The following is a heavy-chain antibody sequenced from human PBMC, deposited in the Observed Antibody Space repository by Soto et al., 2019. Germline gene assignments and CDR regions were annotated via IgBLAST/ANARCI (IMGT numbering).Heavy chain of an antibody. Sequence: GGSLRLSCAASGFTFSDYYMSWIRQAPGKGLGWVSYISSSGSTIYYADSVKGRFTISRDNAKNSLYLQMNSLRAEDTAVYYCARGTDYGDYRFDYWGQGTLVTVSS. CDR2: ISSSGSTI. D-gene: IGHD4-17*01. J-gene: IGHJ4*02. CDR1: GFTFSDYY. CDR3: ARGTDYGDYRFDY. V-gene: IGHV3-11*01.